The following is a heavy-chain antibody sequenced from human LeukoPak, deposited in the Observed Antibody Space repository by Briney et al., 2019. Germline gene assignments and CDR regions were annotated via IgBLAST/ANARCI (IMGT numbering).Heavy chain of an antibody. J-gene: IGHJ4*02. CDR1: GGSISSGGYS. CDR3: ARGRMTYCGGDCYQPHFDY. D-gene: IGHD2-21*02. V-gene: IGHV4-30-2*01. CDR2: IYRSGST. Sequence: SETLSLTCAVSGGSISSGGYSWSWIRQPPGKGLEWIGYIYRSGSTYYNPSLKSRVTISVDRSKNQFSLKLSSVTAADTAVYYCARGRMTYCGGDCYQPHFDYWGQGTLVTVSS.